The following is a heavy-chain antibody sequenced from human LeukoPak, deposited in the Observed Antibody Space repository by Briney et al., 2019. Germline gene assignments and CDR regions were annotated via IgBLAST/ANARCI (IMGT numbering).Heavy chain of an antibody. Sequence: GGSLRLSRAASGFTFSSYAMSWVRQAPGEGLEWVSSISGSGGGTYYADSVKGRFTISRDNSKNTLYLQMNSLRAEDTAVYYCAKDRLASGTADYFDYWGQGTLVTVSS. CDR2: ISGSGGGT. D-gene: IGHD3-10*01. CDR3: AKDRLASGTADYFDY. CDR1: GFTFSSYA. J-gene: IGHJ4*02. V-gene: IGHV3-23*01.